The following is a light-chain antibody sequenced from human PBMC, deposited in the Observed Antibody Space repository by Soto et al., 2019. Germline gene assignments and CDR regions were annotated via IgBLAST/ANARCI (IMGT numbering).Light chain of an antibody. J-gene: IGKJ2*01. V-gene: IGKV1-39*01. CDR1: QSFSTS. CDR3: QQSYSTPPT. Sequence: DIQMTQSPSSLSASVGDRVTLSCRASQSFSTSLNWYQQKPGKAPSLLIYGVSTLHSGVPSRFSGSGSGTEFTLTISDLQAEDFATYFSQQSYSTPPTFGQGTSLEIK. CDR2: GVS.